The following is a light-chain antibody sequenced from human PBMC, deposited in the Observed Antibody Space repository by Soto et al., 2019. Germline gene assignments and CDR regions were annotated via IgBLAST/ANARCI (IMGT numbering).Light chain of an antibody. CDR3: QQFYSYPLT. CDR2: AAS. V-gene: IGKV1-8*01. CDR1: QGISSY. Sequence: AIRMTQSPSSLSASTGDRVTITCRASQGISSYLAWYQQKPGKAPKLLIYAASTLQSGVPSRFSGSGSGTESTLTISCLQSEDFAAYYCQQFYSYPLTFGGGTKVEIK. J-gene: IGKJ4*01.